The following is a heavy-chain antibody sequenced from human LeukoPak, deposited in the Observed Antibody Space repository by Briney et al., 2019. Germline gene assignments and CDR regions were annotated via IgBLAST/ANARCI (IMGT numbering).Heavy chain of an antibody. D-gene: IGHD6-19*01. CDR1: GGSVGSAGYY. Sequence: SETLSLTCSVSGGSVGSAGYYWSWIRQPPGGGLEWIGYVYYKSSTNYNPSLKSRVTMSVDPSKNQFSLKLSSVTAADTAVYYCARGVWGYSSGWFNFDYWGQGTLVTVSA. CDR3: ARGVWGYSSGWFNFDY. J-gene: IGHJ4*02. V-gene: IGHV4-61*08. CDR2: VYYKSST.